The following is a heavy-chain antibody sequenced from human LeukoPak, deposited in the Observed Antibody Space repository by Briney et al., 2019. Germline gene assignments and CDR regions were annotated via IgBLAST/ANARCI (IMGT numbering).Heavy chain of an antibody. CDR3: ARGLFKPEYSSGWRVWFDP. J-gene: IGHJ5*02. V-gene: IGHV4-39*07. CDR1: GGSISSSSYY. Sequence: KTSETLSLTCTVSGGSISSSSYYWGWIRQPPGKGLEWIGSIYYSGSTYYNPSLKSRVTISVDTSKNQFSLKLSSVTAADTAVYYCARGLFKPEYSSGWRVWFDPWGQGTLVTVSS. CDR2: IYYSGST. D-gene: IGHD6-25*01.